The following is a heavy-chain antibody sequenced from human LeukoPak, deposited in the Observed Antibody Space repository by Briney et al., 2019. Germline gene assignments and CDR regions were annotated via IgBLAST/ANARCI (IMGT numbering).Heavy chain of an antibody. CDR3: ARRGGLNRGYWYFDL. CDR1: GDPIRSSY. J-gene: IGHJ2*01. V-gene: IGHV4-59*01. CDR2: IYYTGTT. D-gene: IGHD3-16*01. Sequence: SETLSVTCTVSGDPIRSSYWSWIRQPPGKGLEWIGYIYYTGTTTYNPSLKSRVTISVDTSKNQFSLNLSSVTAADTAVYYCARRGGLNRGYWYFDLWGRGTLVTVSS.